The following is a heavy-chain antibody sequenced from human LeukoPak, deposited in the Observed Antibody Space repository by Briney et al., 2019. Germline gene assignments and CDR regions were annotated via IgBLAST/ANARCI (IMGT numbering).Heavy chain of an antibody. CDR2: ISYDGSNK. J-gene: IGHJ6*02. Sequence: GRSLRLSCAASGFTFSTYGMNWVRQAPGKGLEWVAAISYDGSNKFYADSVKGRITISRDNSKNTVCLQMNSLRAEDTAVYYCAKGQGLYAPLRNYGMDVWGQGTTVTVSS. CDR1: GFTFSTYG. D-gene: IGHD4/OR15-4a*01. V-gene: IGHV3-30*18. CDR3: AKGQGLYAPLRNYGMDV.